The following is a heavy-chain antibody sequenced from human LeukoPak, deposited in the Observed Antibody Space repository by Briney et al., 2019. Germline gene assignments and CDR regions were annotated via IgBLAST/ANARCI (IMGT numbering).Heavy chain of an antibody. CDR1: GGTFSSYA. J-gene: IGHJ4*02. V-gene: IGHV1-69*04. D-gene: IGHD1-26*01. CDR3: AREWELPMLYYFDY. CDR2: IIPILGIA. Sequence: SVKVSCKASGGTFSSYAIIWVRQAPGQGLEWMGRIIPILGIANYAQKFQGRVTITADKSTSTAYMELSSLRSEDTAVYYCAREWELPMLYYFDYWGQGTLVTVSS.